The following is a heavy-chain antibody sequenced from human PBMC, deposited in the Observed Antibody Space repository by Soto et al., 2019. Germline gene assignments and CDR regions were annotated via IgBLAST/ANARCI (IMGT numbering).Heavy chain of an antibody. J-gene: IGHJ5*02. CDR2: INPSGGST. CDR1: GYTFTSYY. CDR3: ARDLRKGITIFGVVPRFDP. D-gene: IGHD3-3*01. Sequence: GASVKVSCKASGYTFTSYYMHWVRQAHGQGLEWMGIINPSGGSTSYAQKFQGRVTMTRDTSTSTVYMELSSLRSEDTAVYYCARDLRKGITIFGVVPRFDPWGQGTLVTVSS. V-gene: IGHV1-46*01.